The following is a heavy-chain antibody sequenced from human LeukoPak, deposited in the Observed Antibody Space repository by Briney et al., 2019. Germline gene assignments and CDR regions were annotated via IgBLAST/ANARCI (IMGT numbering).Heavy chain of an antibody. CDR2: IYSGGST. J-gene: IGHJ4*02. D-gene: IGHD2-2*01. Sequence: GGSLRLSCAASGFTVSSNYMSWVRQAPGKGLEWVSVIYSGGSTYYADSVKGRFTISRDNSKNTLYLQMNSLRAEDTAVYYCARVVPAASDYGDLSYFGYWGQGTLVTVSS. V-gene: IGHV3-53*01. CDR1: GFTVSSNY. CDR3: ARVVPAASDYGDLSYFGY.